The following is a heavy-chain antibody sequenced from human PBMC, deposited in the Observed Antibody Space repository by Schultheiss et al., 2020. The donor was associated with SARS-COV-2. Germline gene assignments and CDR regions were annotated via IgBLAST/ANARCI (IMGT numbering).Heavy chain of an antibody. D-gene: IGHD2-2*02. CDR2: ISGGGGGT. J-gene: IGHJ4*02. CDR3: ARRFCSSGSCYIDY. CDR1: GFTFSSYA. V-gene: IGHV3-23*01. Sequence: GGSLRLSCAASGFTFSSYAMSWVRQAPGKGLEWVSAISGGGGGTHYADSVRGRFTISRDNSKNTLYLQVNSLRAEDTAVYYCARRFCSSGSCYIDYWGQGTLVTVSS.